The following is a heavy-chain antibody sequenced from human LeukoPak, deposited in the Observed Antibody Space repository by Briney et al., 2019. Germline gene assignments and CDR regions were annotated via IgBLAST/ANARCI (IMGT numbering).Heavy chain of an antibody. V-gene: IGHV1-18*04. J-gene: IGHJ5*02. D-gene: IGHD4-23*01. CDR1: GYNFDRYG. CDR3: ARLAGLRWNWFDP. CDR2: ISTYNGNT. Sequence: ASVKVSCKGSGYNFDRYGVNWVRQAPGQGLEWVGWISTYNGNTFYAQKFEGRVSMTTDTSTNTVYMDLRSLRSDDTAVYYCARLAGLRWNWFDPWGQGTLVTVSS.